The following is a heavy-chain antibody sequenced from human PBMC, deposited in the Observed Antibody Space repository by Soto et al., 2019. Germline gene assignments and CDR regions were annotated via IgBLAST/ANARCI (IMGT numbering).Heavy chain of an antibody. CDR3: ATNSYGYVSTYYFDY. Sequence: QVQLVESVGGVVQPGRSLRLSCAASGFTFNSYAMHWVRQAPGKGLEWVAVISYDASTKYYADSVKGRFTISRDNSKNTLYLQMNSLRAEDTAVYYCATNSYGYVSTYYFDYWGQGTLVTVSS. V-gene: IGHV3-30*03. CDR2: ISYDASTK. CDR1: GFTFNSYA. D-gene: IGHD5-18*01. J-gene: IGHJ4*02.